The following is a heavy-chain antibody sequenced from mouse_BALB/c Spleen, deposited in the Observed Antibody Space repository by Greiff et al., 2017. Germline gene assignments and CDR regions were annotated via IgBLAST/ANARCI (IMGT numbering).Heavy chain of an antibody. CDR3: AREGTTAAMDY. V-gene: IGHV5-15*02. CDR2: ISNLAYSI. D-gene: IGHD1-2*01. J-gene: IGHJ4*01. Sequence: EVQGVESGGGLVQPGGSRKLSCAASGFTFSDYGMAWVRQAPGKGPEWVAFISNLAYSIYYADTVTGRFTISRENAKNTLYLEMSSLRSEDTAMYYCAREGTTAAMDYWGQGTSVTVSS. CDR1: GFTFSDYG.